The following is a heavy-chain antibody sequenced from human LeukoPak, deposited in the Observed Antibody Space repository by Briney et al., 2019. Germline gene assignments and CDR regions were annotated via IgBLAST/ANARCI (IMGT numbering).Heavy chain of an antibody. CDR1: GYSISSGYY. CDR3: ASGLEGPVFDP. CDR2: IYHSGST. D-gene: IGHD1-1*01. Sequence: SETLSLTCTVSGYSISSGYYWGWIRQPPGKGLEWIGSIYHSGSTYYNPSLKSRVTISVDTSKNQFSLKLSSVTAPDTPVYYCASGLEGPVFDPWGQGTLVTVSS. V-gene: IGHV4-38-2*02. J-gene: IGHJ5*02.